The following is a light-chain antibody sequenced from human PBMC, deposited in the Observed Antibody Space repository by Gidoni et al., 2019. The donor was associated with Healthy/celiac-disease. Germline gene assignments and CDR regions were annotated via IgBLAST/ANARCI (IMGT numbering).Light chain of an antibody. V-gene: IGKV3-15*01. Sequence: EIVMTQSPDTLSVYPGERATLSCRASQSVSSNLAWYQHKPGQAPRLLIYGASTRATGIPARFSGSGSGTEFTLTISSLQSEDFAVYYCQQYNNWPPGTFGQGNKLEIK. J-gene: IGKJ2*01. CDR3: QQYNNWPPGT. CDR2: GAS. CDR1: QSVSSN.